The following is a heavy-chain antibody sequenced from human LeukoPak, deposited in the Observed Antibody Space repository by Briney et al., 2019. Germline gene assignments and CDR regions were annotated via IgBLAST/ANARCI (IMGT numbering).Heavy chain of an antibody. J-gene: IGHJ6*03. V-gene: IGHV3-21*01. Sequence: PGGSLRLSCAASGFTFSSYSMNWVRQAPGKGLEWVSSISSSSSYIYYADSVKGRFTISRDNAKNSLYLQMNSLRAEDTVVYYCARGEVAVAGTPPPYYMDVWGKGTTVTVSS. CDR1: GFTFSSYS. D-gene: IGHD6-19*01. CDR2: ISSSSSYI. CDR3: ARGEVAVAGTPPPYYMDV.